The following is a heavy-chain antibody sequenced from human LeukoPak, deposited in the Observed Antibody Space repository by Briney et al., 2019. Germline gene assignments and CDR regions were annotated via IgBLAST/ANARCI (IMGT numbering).Heavy chain of an antibody. CDR3: AKGVLAAYRYNYYYMDV. J-gene: IGHJ6*03. Sequence: GGSLRLSCAASGFTFSSYAMSWVRQAPGKGLEWVSDINGSGGSTYYADSVKGRFTISRDNSKNTLYLQMNSLRADDTAVYYCAKGVLAAYRYNYYYMDVWGKGTTVTISS. D-gene: IGHD6-25*01. CDR2: INGSGGST. V-gene: IGHV3-23*01. CDR1: GFTFSSYA.